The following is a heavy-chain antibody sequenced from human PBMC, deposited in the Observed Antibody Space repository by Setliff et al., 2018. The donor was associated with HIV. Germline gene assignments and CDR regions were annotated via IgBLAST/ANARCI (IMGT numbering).Heavy chain of an antibody. J-gene: IGHJ6*02. CDR1: GFTFRRAW. CDR3: TTGPIRDTYYYFDMDV. CDR2: IKSKADGGTT. Sequence: PGGSLRLSCAASGFTFRRAWMSWVRQAPGRGLEWVGRIKSKADGGTTDFAAPVKGRFTISRDDSKNTLSLQMNSLKTEDTAVYYCTTGPIRDTYYYFDMDVWGQGTTVTVS. D-gene: IGHD2-2*02. V-gene: IGHV3-15*01.